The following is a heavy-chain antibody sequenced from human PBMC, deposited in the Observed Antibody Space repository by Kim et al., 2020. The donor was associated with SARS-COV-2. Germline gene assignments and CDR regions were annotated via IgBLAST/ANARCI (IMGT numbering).Heavy chain of an antibody. D-gene: IGHD5-12*01. CDR2: IIPIFGTA. CDR1: GGTFSSYA. CDR3: ARVRRRSTTTYYYYGMDV. Sequence: SVKVSCKASGGTFSSYAISWVRQAPGQGLEWMGGIIPIFGTANYAQKFQGRVTITADESTSTAYMELSSLRSEDTAVYYCARVRRRSTTTYYYYGMDVWGQGTTVTVSS. J-gene: IGHJ6*02. V-gene: IGHV1-69*13.